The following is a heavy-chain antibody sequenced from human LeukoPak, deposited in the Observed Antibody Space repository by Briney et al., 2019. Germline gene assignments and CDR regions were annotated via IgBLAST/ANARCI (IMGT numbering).Heavy chain of an antibody. J-gene: IGHJ4*02. V-gene: IGHV3-23*01. Sequence: PGTSLRLSCAASGFTFSSYAMSWVRQAPGKGLEWVSAISGSGTGTYYADSVKGRFTISRDNSKNTLYLQMNSLRAADTAVYYCAKGRTRFGDFDYWGQGTLVTVSS. D-gene: IGHD3-10*01. CDR2: ISGSGTGT. CDR3: AKGRTRFGDFDY. CDR1: GFTFSSYA.